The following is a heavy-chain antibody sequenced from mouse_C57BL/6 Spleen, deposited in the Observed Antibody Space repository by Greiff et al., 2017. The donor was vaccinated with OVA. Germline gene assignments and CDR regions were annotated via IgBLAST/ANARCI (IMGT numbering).Heavy chain of an antibody. Sequence: QVQLQQPGAELVRPGSSVKLSCKASGYTFTSYWMDWVKQRPGQGLEWIGNIYPSDSETHYNQQFKDKATLTVDKSSSTAYMQLSSLTSEYSAVYYCATYYSNYGAYWGQGTLVTVSA. J-gene: IGHJ3*01. CDR2: IYPSDSET. D-gene: IGHD2-5*01. CDR3: ATYYSNYGAY. CDR1: GYTFTSYW. V-gene: IGHV1-61*01.